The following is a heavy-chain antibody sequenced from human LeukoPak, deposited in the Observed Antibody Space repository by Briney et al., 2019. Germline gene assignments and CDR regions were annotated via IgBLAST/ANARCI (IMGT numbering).Heavy chain of an antibody. V-gene: IGHV5-51*01. Sequence: GESLKISCQGSGYRFTNDWIGWVRQMPGKGLEWMGIIYSPSFQGQVTMSADKSITPAYLQWNSLKASDTAMYYCARWVGESIGFDYWGQGTLVTVSS. J-gene: IGHJ4*02. CDR2: I. D-gene: IGHD1-26*01. CDR3: ARWVGESIGFDY. CDR1: GYRFTNDW.